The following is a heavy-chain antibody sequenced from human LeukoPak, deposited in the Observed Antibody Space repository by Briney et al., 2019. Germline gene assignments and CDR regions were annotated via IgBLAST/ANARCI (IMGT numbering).Heavy chain of an antibody. CDR3: AKLTGGVGATDAFDI. D-gene: IGHD1-26*01. CDR2: IYYSGST. Sequence: SETLSLTCTVSGGSISSYYWSWIRQPPGKGLEWIGSIYYSGSTYYNPSLKSRVTISVDTSKNQFSLKLSSVTAADTAVYYCAKLTGGVGATDAFDIWGQGTMVTVSS. CDR1: GGSISSYY. J-gene: IGHJ3*02. V-gene: IGHV4-39*07.